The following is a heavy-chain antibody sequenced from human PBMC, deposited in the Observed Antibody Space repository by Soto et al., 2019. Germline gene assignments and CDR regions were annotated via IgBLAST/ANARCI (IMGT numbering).Heavy chain of an antibody. Sequence: QVQLVQSGAEVKKPGASVKVSCKASGYTFTSYAMHWVRQAPGQRLEWMGWINAGNGNTKYSQKFQGRVTITRDTTASTADMELSSLRSEDTAVYYCARDGTGYSSSWLDYWGQGTLVTVSS. CDR3: ARDGTGYSSSWLDY. D-gene: IGHD6-13*01. V-gene: IGHV1-3*01. CDR1: GYTFTSYA. CDR2: INAGNGNT. J-gene: IGHJ4*02.